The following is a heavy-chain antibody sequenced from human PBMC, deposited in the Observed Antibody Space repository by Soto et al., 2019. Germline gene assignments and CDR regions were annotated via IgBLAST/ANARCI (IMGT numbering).Heavy chain of an antibody. CDR1: GGTFSSYA. D-gene: IGHD3-10*01. CDR3: ALLRVRGVCYYFDY. CDR2: IIPIFGTA. Sequence: QVQLVQSGAEVKKPGSSVKVSCKASGGTFSSYAISWLRQAPGQGLEWMGGIIPIFGTANYAQKFQGRVTITAHKSTSTAYMELSRLRTEDTAVYYCALLRVRGVCYYFDYWGQGTLVTV. J-gene: IGHJ4*02. V-gene: IGHV1-69*06.